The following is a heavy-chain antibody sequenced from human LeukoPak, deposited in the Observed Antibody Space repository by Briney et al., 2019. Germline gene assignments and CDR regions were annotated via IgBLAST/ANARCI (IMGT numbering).Heavy chain of an antibody. D-gene: IGHD1-26*01. CDR1: GGSFSGYY. CDR3: AEAASVGTFDY. V-gene: IGHV4-34*01. Sequence: PSETLSLTCAVYGGSFSGYYWSWIRQPPGKGLEWIGEINHSGSTNYNPSLKSRVTISVDTSKNQFSLKLSSVTAADTAVYYCAEAASVGTFDYWGQGTLVTVSS. J-gene: IGHJ4*02. CDR2: INHSGST.